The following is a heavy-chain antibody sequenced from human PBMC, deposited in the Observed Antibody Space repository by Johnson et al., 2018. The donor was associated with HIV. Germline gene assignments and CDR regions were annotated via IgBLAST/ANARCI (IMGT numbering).Heavy chain of an antibody. D-gene: IGHD1-20*01. CDR1: GFTFSSYD. CDR3: ASSITGAHRGAFDI. V-gene: IGHV3-13*01. J-gene: IGHJ3*02. CDR2: IGTAGDT. Sequence: MQLVESGGGLVQPGGSLRLSCAASGFTFSSYDMHWVRQATGKGLEWVSAIGTAGDTYYPGSVKGRFTISRENAKNSLYLQMNSLRAGDTAVYYCASSITGAHRGAFDIWGQGTRVTVSS.